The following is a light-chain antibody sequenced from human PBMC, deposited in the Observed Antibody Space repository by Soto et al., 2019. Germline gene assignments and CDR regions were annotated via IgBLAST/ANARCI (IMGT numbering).Light chain of an antibody. CDR2: DAS. V-gene: IGKV3-11*01. Sequence: EIVLTQSPATLSLSPGERATLSCRASQSVSSYLAWYQQKPGQAPRLLIYDASNRATGIPARFSGSGSGTDFTLTISSLEPEDFAVYYCQQRSNWPGVTFGPGTKEDIK. CDR3: QQRSNWPGVT. J-gene: IGKJ3*01. CDR1: QSVSSY.